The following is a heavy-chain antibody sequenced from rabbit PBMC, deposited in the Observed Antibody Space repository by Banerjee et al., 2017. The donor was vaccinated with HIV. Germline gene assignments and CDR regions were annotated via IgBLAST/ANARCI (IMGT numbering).Heavy chain of an antibody. V-gene: IGHV1S40*01. CDR3: ARGDGGRDYYKL. D-gene: IGHD1-1*01. J-gene: IGHJ4*01. Sequence: QSLEESGGDLVKPGASLTLTCTASGFSFSSGYDMCWVRQAPGKGLEWIGCIYTGSSGSTYYASWAKGRFTISKTSSTTVTLQMTSLTAADTATYFCARGDGGRDYYKLWGPGTLVTVS. CDR2: IYTGSSGST. CDR1: GFSFSSGYD.